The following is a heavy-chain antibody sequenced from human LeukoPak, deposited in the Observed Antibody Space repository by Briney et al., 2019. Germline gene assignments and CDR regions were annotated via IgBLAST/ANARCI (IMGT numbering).Heavy chain of an antibody. CDR1: GFTFSSYG. CDR3: AKDRLVVAATPTYNWFDP. CDR2: LRYDGSNK. D-gene: IGHD2-15*01. Sequence: GGSLRLSCAASGFTFSSYGMHRVRQAPGKGLEWVAFLRYDGSNKYYADSVKGRFTISRDNSKNTLYLQMNSLRAEDTAVYYCAKDRLVVAATPTYNWFDPWGQGTLVTVSS. J-gene: IGHJ5*02. V-gene: IGHV3-30*02.